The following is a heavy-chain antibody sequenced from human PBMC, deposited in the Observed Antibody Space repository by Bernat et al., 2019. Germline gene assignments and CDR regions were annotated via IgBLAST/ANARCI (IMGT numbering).Heavy chain of an antibody. J-gene: IGHJ3*02. CDR3: ATAPGYCIGGSCYGAFDI. Sequence: EVQLVASGGVVVQPGGSLRLSCAASGFTFDDYTMHWVRHAPGKGPEWVSLISWAGGSSYYADSVKGRFTISRDNSKNSLYLQMHSLRTEDTALYYCATAPGYCIGGSCYGAFDIWGQGTRVTVSS. D-gene: IGHD2-15*01. CDR2: ISWAGGSS. CDR1: GFTFDDYT. V-gene: IGHV3-43*01.